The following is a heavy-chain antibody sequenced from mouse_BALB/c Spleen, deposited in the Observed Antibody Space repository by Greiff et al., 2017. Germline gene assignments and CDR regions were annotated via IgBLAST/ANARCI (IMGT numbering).Heavy chain of an antibody. CDR3: TRDKFTTGEAWFAY. D-gene: IGHD1-1*01. J-gene: IGHJ3*01. Sequence: EVHLVESGGGLVKPGGSLKLSCAASGFTFSSYTMSWVRQTPEKRLEWVATISSGGSYTYYPDSVKGRFTISRDNAKNTLYLQMSSLKSEDTAMYYCTRDKFTTGEAWFAYWGQGTLVTVSA. V-gene: IGHV5-6-4*01. CDR1: GFTFSSYT. CDR2: ISSGGSYT.